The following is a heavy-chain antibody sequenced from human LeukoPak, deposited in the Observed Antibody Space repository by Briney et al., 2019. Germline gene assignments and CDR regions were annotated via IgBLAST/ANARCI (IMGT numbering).Heavy chain of an antibody. V-gene: IGHV3-21*01. CDR1: GFTFSSYS. D-gene: IGHD3-16*01. CDR2: ISSSSSYI. CDR3: ARDRLTYFDY. J-gene: IGHJ4*02. Sequence: GGSLRLSCAASGFTFSSYSMNWVRQAPGKGLEWVSSISSSSSYIYYADSVEGRFTISRDNAKNSLYLQMNSLRAEDTAVYYCARDRLTYFDYWGQGTLVTVSS.